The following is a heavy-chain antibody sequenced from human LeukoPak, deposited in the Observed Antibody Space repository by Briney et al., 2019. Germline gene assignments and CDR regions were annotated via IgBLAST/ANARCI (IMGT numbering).Heavy chain of an antibody. V-gene: IGHV4-59*01. CDR3: ARAKGNSNYPYYYMDV. D-gene: IGHD4-11*01. CDR2: IYYSGST. CDR1: GGSISSYY. J-gene: IGHJ6*03. Sequence: SSETLSLTCTVSGGSISSYYWSWVRQPPGKGLEWVGYIYYSGSTNYSPSLKSRVTLSEDMSKNQVSLELSSVAAADTAVYYCARAKGNSNYPYYYMDVWGKGTTVSVSS.